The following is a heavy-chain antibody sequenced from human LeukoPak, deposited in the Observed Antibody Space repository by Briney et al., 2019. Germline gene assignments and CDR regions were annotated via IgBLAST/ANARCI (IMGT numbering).Heavy chain of an antibody. Sequence: GGSLRLSCAASGFTFSSYAMHWVRQAPGKGLEWVAVISFDGSNKYYADSVKGRFTISRDNSKNTLYLQMNSLRAEDTAVYYCARGGDEDDTLDYWGQGTLVTVSS. J-gene: IGHJ4*02. V-gene: IGHV3-30-3*01. CDR3: ARGGDEDDTLDY. CDR1: GFTFSSYA. CDR2: ISFDGSNK. D-gene: IGHD3-16*01.